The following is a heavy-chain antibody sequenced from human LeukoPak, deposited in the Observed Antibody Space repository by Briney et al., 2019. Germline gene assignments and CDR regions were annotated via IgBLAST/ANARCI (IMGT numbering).Heavy chain of an antibody. CDR2: ISYYGSNK. CDR1: GFTLSSYG. J-gene: IGHJ4*02. Sequence: GGSLRLSCAAPGFTLSSYGMHWVRQAPGRGLEWVAVISYYGSNKYYADSVKGRFTISRDNSKNTLYLQMNSLRAEDTAVYYCAKDGRPYYYDSSGEFDYWGQGTLVTVSS. V-gene: IGHV3-30*18. D-gene: IGHD3-22*01. CDR3: AKDGRPYYYDSSGEFDY.